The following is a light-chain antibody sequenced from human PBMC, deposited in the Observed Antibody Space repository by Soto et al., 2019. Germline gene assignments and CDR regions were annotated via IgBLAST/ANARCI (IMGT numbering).Light chain of an antibody. CDR3: QQYDTSVT. CDR2: GAS. Sequence: EIVLTQSPVTLSLSPGERATLSCRASQTIIGSYLAWYRHKPGQAPRLLISGASSRATGIPDRFSGSGSGTDLTLTISRLEPEDFAVYYCQQYDTSVTFGGGT. CDR1: QTIIGSY. J-gene: IGKJ4*01. V-gene: IGKV3-20*01.